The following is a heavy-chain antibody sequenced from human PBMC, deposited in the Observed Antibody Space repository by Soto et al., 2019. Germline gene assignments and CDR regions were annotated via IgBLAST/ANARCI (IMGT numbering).Heavy chain of an antibody. D-gene: IGHD3-16*01. J-gene: IGHJ6*02. CDR3: ARGQSPVWGSNPPNYYYYGMDV. CDR2: IWYDGSNK. CDR1: GFTFSSYG. V-gene: IGHV3-33*01. Sequence: WGSLRLSCAASGFTFSSYGMHWVRQAPGKGLEWVAVIWYDGSNKYYADSVKGRFTISRDNSKNTLYLQMNSLRAEDTAVYYCARGQSPVWGSNPPNYYYYGMDVWGQGTTVTVSS.